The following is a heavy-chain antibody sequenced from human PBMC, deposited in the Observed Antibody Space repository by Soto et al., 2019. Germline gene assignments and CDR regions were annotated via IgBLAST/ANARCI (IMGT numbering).Heavy chain of an antibody. CDR1: GYSISSGYY. D-gene: IGHD6-6*01. V-gene: IGHV4-38-2*01. CDR3: ARGRGGRSIAARPGDWFDP. CDR2: IYHSGST. J-gene: IGHJ5*02. Sequence: SETLSLTCAVSGYSISSGYYWGWIRQPPGKGLEWIGSIYHSGSTYYNPFLKSRVTISVDTSKNQFSLKLSSVTAADTAVYYCARGRGGRSIAARPGDWFDPWGQGTLVTVSS.